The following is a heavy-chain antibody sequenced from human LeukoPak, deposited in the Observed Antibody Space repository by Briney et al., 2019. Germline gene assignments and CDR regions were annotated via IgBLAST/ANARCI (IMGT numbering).Heavy chain of an antibody. CDR2: INQDGREK. V-gene: IGHV3-7*01. CDR1: GFTFSNYW. J-gene: IGHJ4*02. CDR3: ARDTTYKLDN. Sequence: PGGSLRLSCAAYGFTFSNYWMTWVRQAPGKGLEWVANINQDGREKWHVDSVKGRFTISRDNAKNSLYLQMTTLRAEDTAIYYCARDTTYKLDNWGQGTLVTVSS. D-gene: IGHD1-1*01.